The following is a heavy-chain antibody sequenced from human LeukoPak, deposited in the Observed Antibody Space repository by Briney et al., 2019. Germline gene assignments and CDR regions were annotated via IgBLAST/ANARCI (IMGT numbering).Heavy chain of an antibody. CDR2: ISGSSTYI. Sequence: GGSLRLSCAASGFTFSSYSMVWVRQAPGKGLEWVSSISGSSTYIYYADSVKGRFTISRDNAKNSLYLQTSSLRDEDTGVYFCARVCDSSGCRYFQHWGQGTLVTVSS. CDR3: ARVCDSSGCRYFQH. J-gene: IGHJ1*01. CDR1: GFTFSSYS. D-gene: IGHD3-22*01. V-gene: IGHV3-21*01.